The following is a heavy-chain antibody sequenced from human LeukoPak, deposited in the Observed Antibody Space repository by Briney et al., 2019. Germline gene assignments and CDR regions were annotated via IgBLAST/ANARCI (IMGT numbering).Heavy chain of an antibody. Sequence: SETLSLTCTVSGGSITGGPHYWTWIRQSPGEGLEWLVHVYASGRTTYNPSLKSRVAISVDTSKKKFFLRLDSVTAADTAVYYCARATSHASTGCYPDYWGQGTLVTVSS. CDR3: ARATSHASTGCYPDY. D-gene: IGHD3-22*01. CDR1: GGSITGGPHY. V-gene: IGHV4-61*09. J-gene: IGHJ4*02. CDR2: VYASGRT.